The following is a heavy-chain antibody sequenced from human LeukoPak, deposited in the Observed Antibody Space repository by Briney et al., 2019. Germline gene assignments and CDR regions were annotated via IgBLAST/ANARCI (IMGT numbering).Heavy chain of an antibody. CDR1: GFTFSSYS. D-gene: IGHD3-22*01. Sequence: GGSLRLSCAASGFTFSSYSMNWVRQAPGKGLEWVSSISSSSSSYIYYADSVKGRFTISRDNAKNSLYLQMNSLRAEDTAVYYCARVGYYYDSSGYFDYWGQGTLVTVSS. J-gene: IGHJ4*02. CDR2: ISSSSSSYI. CDR3: ARVGYYYDSSGYFDY. V-gene: IGHV3-21*01.